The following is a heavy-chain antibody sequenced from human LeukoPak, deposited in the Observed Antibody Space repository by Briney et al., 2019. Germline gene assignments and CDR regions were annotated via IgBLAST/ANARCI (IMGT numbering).Heavy chain of an antibody. V-gene: IGHV3-23*01. J-gene: IGHJ3*02. CDR2: ISASGSGT. Sequence: GGSLRLSCAASGLTFSSYSMSWVRQAPGKGLFWVSGISASGSGTYYADSVKGRFTISRDNAKNSLYLQMNSLRAEDTAVYYCARDWTTGSREHAFHIWGQGTMVTVSS. CDR1: GLTFSSYS. CDR3: ARDWTTGSREHAFHI. D-gene: IGHD1-1*01.